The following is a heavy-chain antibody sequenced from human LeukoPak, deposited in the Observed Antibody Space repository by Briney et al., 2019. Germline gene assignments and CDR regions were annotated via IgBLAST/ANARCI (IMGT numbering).Heavy chain of an antibody. D-gene: IGHD6-6*01. CDR3: ASSEGWQLVGWFDP. Sequence: GSSVKVSCKASGGTFSSYAISWVRQAPGQGLEWMGRIIPILGIANYAQKFQGRVTITADKSTSTAYMELSSLTSEDTAVYYCASSEGWQLVGWFDPWGQGTLVTVSS. V-gene: IGHV1-69*04. CDR2: IIPILGIA. CDR1: GGTFSSYA. J-gene: IGHJ5*02.